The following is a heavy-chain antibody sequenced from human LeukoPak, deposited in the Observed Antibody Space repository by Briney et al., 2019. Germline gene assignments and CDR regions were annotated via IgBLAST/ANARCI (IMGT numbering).Heavy chain of an antibody. Sequence: PGGSLRLSCAASGFTFSSCAMHWVRQAPGKGLEWVAVISYDGSNKYYADSVKGRFTISRDNSKNTLYLQMNSLRAEDTAVYYCARDPYYYDSSGHFDYWGQGTLVTVSS. D-gene: IGHD3-22*01. V-gene: IGHV3-30-3*01. J-gene: IGHJ4*02. CDR1: GFTFSSCA. CDR2: ISYDGSNK. CDR3: ARDPYYYDSSGHFDY.